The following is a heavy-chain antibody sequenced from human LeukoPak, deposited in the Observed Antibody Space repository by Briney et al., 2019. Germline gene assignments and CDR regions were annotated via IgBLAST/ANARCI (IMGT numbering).Heavy chain of an antibody. J-gene: IGHJ3*02. V-gene: IGHV3-23*01. D-gene: IGHD5-12*01. Sequence: GGSLRLSCAASGFTFSSYAMSWVRQAPGKGLEWVSAISDSGGSTYYADSVKGRFTISRDNSKNTLYLQMNSLRAEDTAVYYCARDNGYVLGAFDIWGQGTMVTVSS. CDR3: ARDNGYVLGAFDI. CDR1: GFTFSSYA. CDR2: ISDSGGST.